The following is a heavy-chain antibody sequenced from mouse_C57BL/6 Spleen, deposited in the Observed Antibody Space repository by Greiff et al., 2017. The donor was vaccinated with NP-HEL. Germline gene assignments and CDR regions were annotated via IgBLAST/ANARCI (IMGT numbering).Heavy chain of an antibody. CDR2: ISDGGSYT. CDR3: ARDNYGSSHALYLYAMDY. CDR1: GFTFSSYA. D-gene: IGHD1-1*01. Sequence: DVKLQESGGGLVKPGGSLKLSCAASGFTFSSYAMSWVRQTPEKRLEWVATISDGGSYTYYPDNVKGRFTISRDNAKNNLYLQMSHLKSEDTAMYYCARDNYGSSHALYLYAMDYWGQGTSVTVSS. V-gene: IGHV5-4*01. J-gene: IGHJ4*01.